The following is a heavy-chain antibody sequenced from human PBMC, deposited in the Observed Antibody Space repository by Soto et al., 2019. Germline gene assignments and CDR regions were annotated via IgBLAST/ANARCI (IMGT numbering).Heavy chain of an antibody. CDR1: GFTFDDYA. D-gene: IGHD6-13*01. CDR2: ISWNSGSI. J-gene: IGHJ6*04. CDR3: AKDMYSSHHYGMDV. Sequence: GGSLRLSCAASGFTFDDYAMHWVRQAPGKGLEWVSGISWNSGSINYADSVKGRFTISRDNDKNSLYLQMNSLRGEDTALYYCAKDMYSSHHYGMDVWGKGTTVTVSS. V-gene: IGHV3-9*01.